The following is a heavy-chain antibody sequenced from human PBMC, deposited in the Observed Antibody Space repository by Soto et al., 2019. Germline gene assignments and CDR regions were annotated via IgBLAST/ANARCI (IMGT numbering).Heavy chain of an antibody. J-gene: IGHJ4*02. Sequence: QVQLQESGPGLVKPSQTLSLTCTVSGGSISSGNYYWSWIRQPPGKGLEWIGFISYSGSAHYIPSLKSRVNMSVDTSKKQFSLNLSFVTAADTAVYYCATMGTPATGLYYFDFWGQGTLFTVSS. D-gene: IGHD2-15*01. CDR1: GGSISSGNYY. V-gene: IGHV4-30-4*01. CDR2: ISYSGSA. CDR3: ATMGTPATGLYYFDF.